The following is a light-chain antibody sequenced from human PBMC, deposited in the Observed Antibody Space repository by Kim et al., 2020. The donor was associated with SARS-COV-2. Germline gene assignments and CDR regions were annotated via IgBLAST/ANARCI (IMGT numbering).Light chain of an antibody. CDR1: QSVSNSY. Sequence: LCPGGRATLSCRASQSVSNSYLAWYQQKPGQAPKLLIYGGSSRATGIPDRFSGSGFGTDFTLTISRLEPEDFAVYYCQQYGSSPFTFGPGTKVDIK. J-gene: IGKJ3*01. CDR2: GGS. V-gene: IGKV3-20*01. CDR3: QQYGSSPFT.